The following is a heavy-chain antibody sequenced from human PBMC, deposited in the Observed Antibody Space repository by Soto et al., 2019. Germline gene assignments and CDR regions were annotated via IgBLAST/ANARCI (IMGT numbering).Heavy chain of an antibody. Sequence: QVLLQESGPGLVQPSGTLSLSCAVSGDSISTNYFWGWVRQPPGKGLEWVGDISHSGSVNYNPSLKLXVTISIDKSKNQFSLKLNSVTAADTAVYYCARSFGWYAIDYWGQGTLVIVSS. CDR1: GDSISTNYF. V-gene: IGHV4-4*02. CDR3: ARSFGWYAIDY. CDR2: ISHSGSV. J-gene: IGHJ4*02. D-gene: IGHD6-19*01.